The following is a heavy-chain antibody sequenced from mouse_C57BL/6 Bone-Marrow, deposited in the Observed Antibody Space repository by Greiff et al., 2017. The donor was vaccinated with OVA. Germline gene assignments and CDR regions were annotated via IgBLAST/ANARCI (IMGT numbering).Heavy chain of an antibody. J-gene: IGHJ1*03. CDR3: ARYRFVGNWYFDV. CDR1: GFTFTDYY. Sequence: EVQGVESGGGLVQPGGSLSLSCAASGFTFTDYYMSWVRQPPGKALEWLGFIRNKANGYTTEYSAPVKGRLTITRDNSQRILYLQMNAMGAEDSATCYCARYRFVGNWYFDVWGTGTTVTVSS. CDR2: IRNKANGYTT. D-gene: IGHD1-1*01. V-gene: IGHV7-3*01.